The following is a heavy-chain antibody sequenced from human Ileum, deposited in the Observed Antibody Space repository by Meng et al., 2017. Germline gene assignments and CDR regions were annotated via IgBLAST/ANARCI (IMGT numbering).Heavy chain of an antibody. D-gene: IGHD2-21*01. V-gene: IGHV4-4*02. Sequence: QVQLKGAGPRTGGALGVPVLHLPCLGCLHQQWLLVELGPPAPGKGLEWIGEIHHGGGTNYNPSLKSRVTISVDKSSNQYTLRLTSVTAADTAMYYCARNGAYSADPWGQGTLVTVSS. CDR3: ARNGAYSADP. J-gene: IGHJ5*02. CDR1: CLHQQWLL. CDR2: IHHGGGT.